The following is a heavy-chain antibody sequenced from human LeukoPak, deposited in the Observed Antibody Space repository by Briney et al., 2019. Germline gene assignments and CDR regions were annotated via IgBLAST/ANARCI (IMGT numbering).Heavy chain of an antibody. CDR3: ALLAAADSES. D-gene: IGHD6-13*01. Sequence: GGSLRLSCAGSGFTFSCYWMHWVRQAPGKGLVWVSRINSDGSDTIYADSVRGRFTISRDNAKNTLYLQMNSLRAEDTAVYYCALLAAADSESWGQGTLVTVPS. V-gene: IGHV3-74*01. CDR1: GFTFSCYW. CDR2: INSDGSDT. J-gene: IGHJ5*02.